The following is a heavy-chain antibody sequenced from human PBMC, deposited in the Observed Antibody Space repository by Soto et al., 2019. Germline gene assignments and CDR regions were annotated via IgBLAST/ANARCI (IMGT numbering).Heavy chain of an antibody. CDR2: IYSGGST. CDR3: ARAPLGYCSGGSCPDPLRYYYGMDV. V-gene: IGHV3-53*01. D-gene: IGHD2-15*01. J-gene: IGHJ6*02. CDR1: GFTVSSNY. Sequence: GGALRLSCAASGFTVSSNYMSWVRPAPGEGLGWGSVIYSGGSTYYADSVKGRFTISRDNSKNTLYLQMNSLRAEDTAVYYCARAPLGYCSGGSCPDPLRYYYGMDVWGQGTTVTVSS.